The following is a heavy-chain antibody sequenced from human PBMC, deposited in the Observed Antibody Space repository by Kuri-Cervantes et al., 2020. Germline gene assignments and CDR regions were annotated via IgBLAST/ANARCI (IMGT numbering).Heavy chain of an antibody. CDR1: GYTFTTYG. V-gene: IGHV1-18*01. CDR3: ARSHHDFWRFDP. D-gene: IGHD3-3*01. Sequence: ASVKVSCKASGYTFTTYGISWVRQAPGQGPEWMGWISPYNNNTNYAQKLQGRVTLTTDTSTNTAYMDLRSLRSDDTAVYYCARSHHDFWRFDPWGQGTLVTVSS. CDR2: ISPYNNNT. J-gene: IGHJ5*02.